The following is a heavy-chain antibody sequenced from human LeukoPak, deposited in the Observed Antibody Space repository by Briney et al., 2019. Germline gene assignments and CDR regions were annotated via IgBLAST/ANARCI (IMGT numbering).Heavy chain of an antibody. CDR3: AKDWSPGEYYYYYMDV. CDR2: IRYDGSNK. CDR1: GFTFSSYG. V-gene: IGHV3-30*02. J-gene: IGHJ6*03. Sequence: GGSLRLSCAASGFTFSSYGMHWVRQAPGKGLEWVAFIRYDGSNKYYADSVKGRFTISRDNSKNTLYLQMNSLRAEDTAVYYCAKDWSPGEYYYYYMDVWGKGTTVTVSS. D-gene: IGHD3-3*01.